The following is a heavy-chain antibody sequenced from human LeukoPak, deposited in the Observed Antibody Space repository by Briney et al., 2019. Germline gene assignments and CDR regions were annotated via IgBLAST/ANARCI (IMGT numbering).Heavy chain of an antibody. V-gene: IGHV4-38-2*02. CDR3: ARASYVLLWFGDSQNWFDP. J-gene: IGHJ5*02. CDR2: IYHSGST. CDR1: GYSISSGYY. D-gene: IGHD3-10*01. Sequence: KSSETLSLTCTVSGYSISSGYYWGWIRQPPGKGLEWIGSIYHSGSTYYNPSLKSRVTISVDTSKNQFSLKLSSVTAADTAVYYCARASYVLLWFGDSQNWFDPWGQGTLVTVSS.